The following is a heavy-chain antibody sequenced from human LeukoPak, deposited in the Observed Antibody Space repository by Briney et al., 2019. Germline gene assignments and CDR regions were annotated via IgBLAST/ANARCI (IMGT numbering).Heavy chain of an antibody. J-gene: IGHJ4*02. CDR3: AKDAPATVTPGHYFDN. CDR1: GFTFSNYA. Sequence: GGSLRLSCAASGFTFSNYAMAWVRQAPGKGLEWVSTISSGGGSTYYADSVKGRFTISRDSSQNTLDLQMHSLRADDTAVYYCAKDAPATVTPGHYFDNWGQGTLVTVSS. D-gene: IGHD4-17*01. V-gene: IGHV3-23*01. CDR2: ISSGGGST.